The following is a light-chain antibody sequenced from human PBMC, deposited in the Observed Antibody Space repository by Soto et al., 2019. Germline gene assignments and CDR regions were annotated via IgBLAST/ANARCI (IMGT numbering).Light chain of an antibody. V-gene: IGKV3-20*01. CDR2: GAS. CDR3: QQFSSYPLT. CDR1: QSVHSNY. J-gene: IGKJ4*01. Sequence: ESVLTLSPGTLSLSPGERATLSCRASQSVHSNYLAWYQQKPGQAPRLLIYGASSRATGIPDRFRGSGSGTDFTLTISRLEPEDFAVYYCQQFSSYPLTFGGGTKVDIK.